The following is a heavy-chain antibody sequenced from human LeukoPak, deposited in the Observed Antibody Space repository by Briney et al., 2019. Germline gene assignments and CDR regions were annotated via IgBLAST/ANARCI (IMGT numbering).Heavy chain of an antibody. CDR3: ARKDGGRDGMDV. Sequence: GASVNVSCRASGYTFTDYYMHWVRQAPGQGLEWMGWLNPNTLVTKYAQHFQGRVSMTWDPCISTGSMDLHSLTSDDTAVYYCARKDGGRDGMDVWGRGTTVTVSS. J-gene: IGHJ6*02. CDR2: LNPNTLVT. D-gene: IGHD4-23*01. V-gene: IGHV1-2*02. CDR1: GYTFTDYY.